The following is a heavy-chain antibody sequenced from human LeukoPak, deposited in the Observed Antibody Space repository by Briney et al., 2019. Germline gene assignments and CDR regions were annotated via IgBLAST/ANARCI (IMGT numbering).Heavy chain of an antibody. CDR1: GGTFSSYA. Sequence: SVKVSCKASGGTFSSYAISWVRQAPGQGLEWMGGIIPIFGTANYAQKFQGRVTITADESTSTAYMELSSPRSEDTAVYYCARDAPAYCGGDCYRSGDAFDIWGKGTMVTVSS. V-gene: IGHV1-69*13. CDR2: IIPIFGTA. D-gene: IGHD2-21*02. CDR3: ARDAPAYCGGDCYRSGDAFDI. J-gene: IGHJ3*02.